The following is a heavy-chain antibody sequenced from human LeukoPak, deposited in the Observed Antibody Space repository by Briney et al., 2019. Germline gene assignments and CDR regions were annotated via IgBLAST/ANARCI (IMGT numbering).Heavy chain of an antibody. J-gene: IGHJ3*02. CDR3: AREPSGSDAFDI. Sequence: SETLSLTCTVSGGSISSGGYYWSWIRQHPGKGLEWIGYIYYSRSTYYNPSLKSRVTISVDTSKNQFSLKLSSVTAADTAVYYCAREPSGSDAFDIWGQGTMVTVSS. CDR1: GGSISSGGYY. D-gene: IGHD3-10*01. V-gene: IGHV4-31*03. CDR2: IYYSRST.